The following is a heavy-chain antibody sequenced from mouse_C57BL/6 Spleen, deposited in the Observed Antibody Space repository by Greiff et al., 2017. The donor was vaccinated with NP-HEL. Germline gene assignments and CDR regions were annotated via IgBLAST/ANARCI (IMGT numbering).Heavy chain of an antibody. V-gene: IGHV14-2*01. CDR3: AREGYSNYGYFDV. Sequence: EVQVVESGAELVKPGASVKLSCTASGFNIKDYYMHWVKQRTEQGLEWIGRIDPEDGETKYAPKFQGKATITADTSANTAYLQLSMLTSGVTAVYCCAREGYSNYGYFDVWGTGTTVTVSS. CDR1: GFNIKDYY. D-gene: IGHD2-5*01. J-gene: IGHJ1*03. CDR2: IDPEDGET.